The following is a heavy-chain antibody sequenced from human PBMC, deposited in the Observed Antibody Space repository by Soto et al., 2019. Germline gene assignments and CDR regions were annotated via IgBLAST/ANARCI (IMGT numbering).Heavy chain of an antibody. J-gene: IGHJ4*02. CDR3: ARGGVDYYDSSGYYFSPYYFDY. CDR1: GGSISSGGYF. CDR2: IYNSGST. D-gene: IGHD3-22*01. V-gene: IGHV4-31*03. Sequence: PSETLSLTCTVSGGSISSGGYFWNWIRQHPGKGLEWIGYIYNSGSTYYNPSLKSRVTISVDRSKNQFSLKLSSVTAADTAVYYCARGGVDYYDSSGYYFSPYYFDYWGQGTLVTVSS.